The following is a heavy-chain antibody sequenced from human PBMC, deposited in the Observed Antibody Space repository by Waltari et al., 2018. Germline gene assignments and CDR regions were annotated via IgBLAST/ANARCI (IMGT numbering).Heavy chain of an antibody. J-gene: IGHJ3*02. D-gene: IGHD1-26*01. V-gene: IGHV5-51*03. CDR2: IYPVDSDT. CDR3: ATEVGAPTQWRAFDI. CDR1: GYSFTSYW. Sequence: EVQLVQSGAEVKKPGESLKISCKGSGYSFTSYWIGWVRQMPGKGLEWMGVIYPVDSDTRYSPSFQGQVTIAADKSISTAYLQWSSLKASDTAMYYCATEVGAPTQWRAFDIWGQGTMVTVSS.